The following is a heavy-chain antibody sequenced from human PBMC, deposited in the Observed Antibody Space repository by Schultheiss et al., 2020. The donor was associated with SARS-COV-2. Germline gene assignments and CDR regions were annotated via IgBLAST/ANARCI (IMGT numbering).Heavy chain of an antibody. CDR2: IKQDGSEK. J-gene: IGHJ4*02. D-gene: IGHD3-22*01. V-gene: IGHV3-7*01. Sequence: GGSLRLSCAASGFTFSSYWMSWVRQAPGKGLEWVANIKQDGSEKYYVDSVKGRFTISRDNAKNSLYLQMNSLRAEDTAVYYCARLIVVVNKGHKGTYYFDYWGQGTLVTVSS. CDR3: ARLIVVVNKGHKGTYYFDY. CDR1: GFTFSSYW.